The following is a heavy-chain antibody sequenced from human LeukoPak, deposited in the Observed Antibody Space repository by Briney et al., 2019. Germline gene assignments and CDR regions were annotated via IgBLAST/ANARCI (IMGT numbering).Heavy chain of an antibody. CDR1: GGSFSGYY. Sequence: SETLSLTCAVYGGSFSGYYWSWIRQPPGKGLEWIGEINHSGSTNYNPSLKSRVTISVDTSKNQFSLKLSSVTAADTALYYCAKDRAIFGVDLLYYFDYWGQGTLVTVSS. D-gene: IGHD3-3*01. J-gene: IGHJ4*02. CDR3: AKDRAIFGVDLLYYFDY. V-gene: IGHV4-34*01. CDR2: INHSGST.